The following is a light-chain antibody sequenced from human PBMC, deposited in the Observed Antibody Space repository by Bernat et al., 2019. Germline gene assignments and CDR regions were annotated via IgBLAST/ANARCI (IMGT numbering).Light chain of an antibody. CDR2: DVS. J-gene: IGLJ3*02. CDR1: SSDVGDYNY. V-gene: IGLV2-11*01. CDR3: TSYTSSTTRWL. Sequence: QSALTQPRSVSGSPGQSVTISCTGTSSDVGDYNYVSWYQHHPGKAPKLMIYDVSKRPSGVPDRFSGSKSGNTASLTISGLQAEDEADYYCTSYTSSTTRWLFGGGTKLTVL.